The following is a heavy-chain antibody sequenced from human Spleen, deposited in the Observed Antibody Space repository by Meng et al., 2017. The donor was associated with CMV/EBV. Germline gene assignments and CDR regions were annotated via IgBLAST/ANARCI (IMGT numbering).Heavy chain of an antibody. J-gene: IGHJ6*02. CDR1: GFTFDDYT. V-gene: IGHV3-43*01. CDR3: AKDGPEGSSTTLNGMDV. Sequence: ETLSLTCAASGFTFDDYTMHWVRQAPGKGLEWVSLISWDGGSTYYADSVKGRFTISRDNSKNSLYLQMNSLRTEDTALYYCAKDGPEGSSTTLNGMDVWGQGTTVTVSS. CDR2: ISWDGGST. D-gene: IGHD2-2*01.